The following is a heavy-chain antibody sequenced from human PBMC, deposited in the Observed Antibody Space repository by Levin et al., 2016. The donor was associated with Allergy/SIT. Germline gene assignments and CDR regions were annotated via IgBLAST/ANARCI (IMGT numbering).Heavy chain of an antibody. CDR2: INRDGTTT. D-gene: IGHD3-10*01. CDR3: VRDQGFGETADAFDI. Sequence: GESLKISCAASGFTFNNYWMNWVRQVQGKGLLWVSRINRDGTTTGYADSVKGRFTISRDNAKNTVHLQMSSLRAEDTAVYYCVRDQGFGETADAFDIWGPGTMVTVSS. J-gene: IGHJ3*02. V-gene: IGHV3-74*01. CDR1: GFTFNNYW.